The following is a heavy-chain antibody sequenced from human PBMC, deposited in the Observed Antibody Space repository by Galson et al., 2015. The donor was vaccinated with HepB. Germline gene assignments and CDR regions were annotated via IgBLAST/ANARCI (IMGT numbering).Heavy chain of an antibody. CDR3: ARGALGKNIAAAGTDFDY. CDR1: GFTFSSYS. V-gene: IGHV3-21*01. Sequence: SLRLSCAASGFTFSSYSMNWVRQAPGKGLEWVSSISSSSSYIYYADSVKGRFTISRDNAKNSLYLQMNSLRAEDTAVYYCARGALGKNIAAAGTDFDYWGQGTLVTVSS. J-gene: IGHJ4*02. CDR2: ISSSSSYI. D-gene: IGHD6-13*01.